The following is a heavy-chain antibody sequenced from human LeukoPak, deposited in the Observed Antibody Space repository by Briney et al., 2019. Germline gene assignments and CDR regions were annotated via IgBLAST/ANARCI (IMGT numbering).Heavy chain of an antibody. J-gene: IGHJ1*01. Sequence: GGSLRLSWAASGXTFSTYYMNWVRQAPGKGLEWVSFITGSSSYIYYTDSVKGRFTISRDNSNNTLHLQMNSLRAEDTAVYYCARGYYDILTGSRPEYFQHWGQGTLVTVSS. CDR1: GXTFSTYY. CDR3: ARGYYDILTGSRPEYFQH. V-gene: IGHV3-21*04. D-gene: IGHD3-9*01. CDR2: ITGSSSYI.